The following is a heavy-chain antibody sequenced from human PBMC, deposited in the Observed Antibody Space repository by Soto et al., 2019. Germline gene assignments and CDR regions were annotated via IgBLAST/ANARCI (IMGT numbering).Heavy chain of an antibody. CDR3: ARDPMTTVITFDY. CDR2: IWYDGSNK. V-gene: IGHV3-33*01. D-gene: IGHD4-17*01. Sequence: QVQLVESGGGVVQPGRSLRLSCAASGFTFSSYGMHWVRQAPGKGLEWVAVIWYDGSNKYYADSVKGRFTISRDNSKNTLYLQMNSLSAEDTAVYYCARDPMTTVITFDYWGQGTLVTVSS. CDR1: GFTFSSYG. J-gene: IGHJ4*02.